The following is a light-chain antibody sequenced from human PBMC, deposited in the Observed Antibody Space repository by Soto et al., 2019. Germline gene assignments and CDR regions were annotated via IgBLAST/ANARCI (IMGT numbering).Light chain of an antibody. CDR2: DVS. V-gene: IGLV2-14*01. Sequence: QSALTQPASVSGSPGQSITISCTGTSSDVGTYNSVSWYQQHPGKAPKLMIYDVSNQPSGVSNRFSGSKSGNTASLTISGLQAEDEADYYCSSYTTSSTVVFGGGTKLTVL. CDR1: SSDVGTYNS. J-gene: IGLJ3*02. CDR3: SSYTTSSTVV.